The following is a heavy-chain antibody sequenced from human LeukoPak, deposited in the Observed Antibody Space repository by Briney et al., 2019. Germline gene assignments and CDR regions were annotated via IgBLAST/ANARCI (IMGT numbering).Heavy chain of an antibody. Sequence: ASVKVSCKAPGYTFTGYYMHWVRQAPGQGLEWMGWINPNSGGTNYAQKFQGRVTMTRDTSISTAYMELSSLRSDDTTVYYCARRRVYDILTSYAFDIWGRGTMVTVSS. CDR3: ARRRVYDILTSYAFDI. J-gene: IGHJ3*02. CDR1: GYTFTGYY. CDR2: INPNSGGT. D-gene: IGHD3-9*01. V-gene: IGHV1-2*02.